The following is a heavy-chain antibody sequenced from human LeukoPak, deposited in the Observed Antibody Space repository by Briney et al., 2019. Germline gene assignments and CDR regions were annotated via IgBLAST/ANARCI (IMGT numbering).Heavy chain of an antibody. CDR3: AREPPPSGYSYGLFDY. D-gene: IGHD5-18*01. CDR1: GFTFSSYS. CDR2: ISSSSSYI. V-gene: IGHV3-21*01. J-gene: IGHJ4*02. Sequence: GGSLRLSCAASGFTFSSYSMNWVRQAPGEGLVWVSSISSSSSYIYYADSVKGRFTISRDNAKNSLYLQMNSLRAEDTAVYYCAREPPPSGYSYGLFDYWGQGTLVTVSS.